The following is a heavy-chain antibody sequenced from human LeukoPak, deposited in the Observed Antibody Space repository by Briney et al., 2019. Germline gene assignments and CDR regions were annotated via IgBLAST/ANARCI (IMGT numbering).Heavy chain of an antibody. CDR1: GYTFTGYY. V-gene: IGHV1-18*04. D-gene: IGHD3-10*01. CDR2: TSAYNGNT. J-gene: IGHJ4*02. Sequence: ASVKVSCKASGYTFTGYYMHWVRQAPGQGLEWMGWTSAYNGNTNYAQKLQGRVTMTTDTSTSTAYMELRSLRSDDTAVYYCARASAFMVRAVIIPNDYWGQGTLVTVSS. CDR3: ARASAFMVRAVIIPNDY.